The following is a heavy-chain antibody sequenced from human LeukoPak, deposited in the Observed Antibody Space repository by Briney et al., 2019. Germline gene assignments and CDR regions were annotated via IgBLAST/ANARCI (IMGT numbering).Heavy chain of an antibody. CDR1: GFTFSAYW. V-gene: IGHV4-34*08. CDR3: ANYVSRTMRDY. CDR2: VDYRERN. D-gene: IGHD3-16*01. Sequence: GSLRLSCAASGFTFSAYWMSWVRQAPGKGLEWIGIVDYRERNTYNPSLKSRVTISADTSRNRFSLRLSSVTATDTAVYYCANYVSRTMRDYWGQGTLVTVSS. J-gene: IGHJ4*02.